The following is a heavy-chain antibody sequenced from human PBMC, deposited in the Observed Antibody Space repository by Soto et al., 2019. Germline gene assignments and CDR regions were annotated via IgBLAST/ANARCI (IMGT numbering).Heavy chain of an antibody. CDR3: AKDVRRWLLHYYFDY. D-gene: IGHD3-22*01. CDR1: GFTLDDYA. V-gene: IGHV3-9*01. J-gene: IGHJ4*02. CDR2: ISWNSGSI. Sequence: PGGSLRLSCAASGFTLDDYAMHWVRQAPGKGLEWVSGISWNSGSIGYADSGKGRFTISRDNAKNSLYLQMNSLRAEDTALYYCAKDVRRWLLHYYFDYWGQGTLVTVSS.